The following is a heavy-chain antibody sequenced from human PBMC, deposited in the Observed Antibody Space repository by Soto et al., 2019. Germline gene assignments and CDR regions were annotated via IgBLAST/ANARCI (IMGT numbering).Heavy chain of an antibody. J-gene: IGHJ4*02. CDR1: GFTFSSYA. CDR2: ISGSGGST. D-gene: IGHD3-10*01. CDR3: AKDLGYYGSGSYYHYYFDY. Sequence: WVSLRLSCAASGFTFSSYAMSWVRQAPGKGLEWVSAISGSGGSTYYADSVKGRFTISRDNSKNTLYLQMNSLRAEDTAVYYCAKDLGYYGSGSYYHYYFDYWGQGTLVTSPQ. V-gene: IGHV3-23*01.